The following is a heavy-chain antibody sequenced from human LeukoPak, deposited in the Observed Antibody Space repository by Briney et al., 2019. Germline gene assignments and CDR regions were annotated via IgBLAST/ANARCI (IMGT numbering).Heavy chain of an antibody. CDR2: IYTSGST. V-gene: IGHV4-4*07. CDR1: GGSISSYY. D-gene: IGHD6-19*01. Sequence: SETLSLTCTVSGGSISSYYWSWIRQPAGKGLEWIGRIYTSGSTNYNPSLKSRATISLDTSKNQFSLKLSSVTAADTAVYYCARGTSSGWSYSYYGMDVWGQGTTVTVSS. CDR3: ARGTSSGWSYSYYGMDV. J-gene: IGHJ6*02.